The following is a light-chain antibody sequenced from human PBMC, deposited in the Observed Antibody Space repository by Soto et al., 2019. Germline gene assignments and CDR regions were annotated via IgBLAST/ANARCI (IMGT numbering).Light chain of an antibody. CDR2: GAS. CDR1: QSVSSSY. CDR3: QHYCSSPKT. J-gene: IGKJ1*01. Sequence: EIVLTQSPGTLSLSPGERATLSCRASQSVSSSYLAWYQQKPGQAPRLLIYGASSRATGIPDRFSGSGSGTDYTLTISTLEPEEFAVYYCQHYCSSPKTFSQGTKVEIK. V-gene: IGKV3-20*01.